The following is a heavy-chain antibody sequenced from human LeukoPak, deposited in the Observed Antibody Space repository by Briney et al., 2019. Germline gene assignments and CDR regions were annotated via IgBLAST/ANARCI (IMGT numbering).Heavy chain of an antibody. Sequence: GGSLRLSCEGSGFTFSSYAMSWVRQAPGKRLEWVSAISGLSERTYYADSVMGRFTISRDNSRNTLYLQMISLRAEDTAVYHCAKDGTLGYCNGGSCYCDDWGQGTLVTVSS. D-gene: IGHD2-15*01. CDR1: GFTFSSYA. CDR2: ISGLSERT. V-gene: IGHV3-23*01. J-gene: IGHJ4*02. CDR3: AKDGTLGYCNGGSCYCDD.